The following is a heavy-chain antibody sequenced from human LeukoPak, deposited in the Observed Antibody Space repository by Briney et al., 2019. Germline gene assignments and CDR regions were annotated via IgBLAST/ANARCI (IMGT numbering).Heavy chain of an antibody. V-gene: IGHV3-21*01. CDR1: GFTFSSYS. CDR2: ISSSSSYI. J-gene: IGHJ4*02. CDR3: ARDSLYYDILTGYLMEYYFDY. D-gene: IGHD3-9*01. Sequence: PGGSLRLSCAASGFTFSSYSMSWVRQAPGKGLEWVSSISSSSSYIYYADSVKGRFTISRDNANNSLYLQMNSLRAEHTAVYYCARDSLYYDILTGYLMEYYFDYWGQGTLVTVSS.